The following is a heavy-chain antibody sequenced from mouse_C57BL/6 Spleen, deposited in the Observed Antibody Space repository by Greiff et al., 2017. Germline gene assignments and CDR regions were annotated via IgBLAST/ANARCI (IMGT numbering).Heavy chain of an antibody. CDR1: GYTFTSYW. J-gene: IGHJ2*01. V-gene: IGHV1-72*01. CDR2: IDPNSGGT. CDR3: ARVEGYYLDY. Sequence: QVQLKQPGAELVKPGASVKLSCKASGYTFTSYWMHWVKQRPGRGLEWIGRIDPNSGGTKYNEKFKSKATLTVDKPSSTAYLQLSSLTSEDSAVYYCARVEGYYLDYWGQGTTLTGAS.